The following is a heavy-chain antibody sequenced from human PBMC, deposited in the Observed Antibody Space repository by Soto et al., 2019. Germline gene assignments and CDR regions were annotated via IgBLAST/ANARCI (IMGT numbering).Heavy chain of an antibody. Sequence: ASVKVSCKASGYTFSTYGISWVRQAPGQGPEWMGWISAYNGNTNYAQKLQGRVTMTTDTSTSTAYMELRSLRSDDTAVYYCARVMTVTKEVLGGYYYGMDVWGQGTAVTAP. V-gene: IGHV1-18*01. CDR1: GYTFSTYG. J-gene: IGHJ6*02. D-gene: IGHD3-16*01. CDR2: ISAYNGNT. CDR3: ARVMTVTKEVLGGYYYGMDV.